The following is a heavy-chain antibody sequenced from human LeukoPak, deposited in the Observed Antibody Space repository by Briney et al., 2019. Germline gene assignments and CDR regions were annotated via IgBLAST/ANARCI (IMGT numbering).Heavy chain of an antibody. J-gene: IGHJ4*02. CDR3: AKEGYSSSFDY. V-gene: IGHV3-9*01. CDR2: ISWNSGSI. CDR1: GFTFDDYA. Sequence: GRSLRLSYAASGFTFDDYAMHWVRQAPGKGLEWVSGISWNSGSIGYADSVKGRFTISRDNAKNSLYLQMNSLRAEDTALYYCAKEGYSSSFDYWGQGTLVTVSS. D-gene: IGHD6-13*01.